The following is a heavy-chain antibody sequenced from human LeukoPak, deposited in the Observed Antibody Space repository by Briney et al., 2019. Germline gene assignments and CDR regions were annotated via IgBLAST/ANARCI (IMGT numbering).Heavy chain of an antibody. Sequence: PTGGSLRLSCAASGFTFSSYGMHWVRQAPGKGLEWVAVISYDGSNKYYADSVKGRFTISRDNAKNSLYLQMNSLRAEDTAVYYCARDSGAGGYWGQGTLVTVSS. D-gene: IGHD1-26*01. V-gene: IGHV3-30*03. CDR1: GFTFSSYG. J-gene: IGHJ4*02. CDR2: ISYDGSNK. CDR3: ARDSGAGGY.